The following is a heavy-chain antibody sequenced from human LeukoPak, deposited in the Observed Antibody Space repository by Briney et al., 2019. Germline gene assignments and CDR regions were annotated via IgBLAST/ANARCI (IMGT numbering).Heavy chain of an antibody. CDR2: ISSGTSHI. Sequence: GGSLRLSCGASGFTFSDYSMNWVRQAPGKGLEWVSAISSGTSHIYYADSVKGRFTVSRDNAKNSLYLQMNSLRAEDTAVYYCASADYGDYACWGQGTLVTVSS. D-gene: IGHD4-17*01. V-gene: IGHV3-21*01. J-gene: IGHJ4*02. CDR3: ASADYGDYAC. CDR1: GFTFSDYS.